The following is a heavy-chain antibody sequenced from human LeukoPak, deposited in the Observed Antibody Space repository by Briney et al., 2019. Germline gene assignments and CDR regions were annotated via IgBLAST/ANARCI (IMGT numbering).Heavy chain of an antibody. CDR3: ARVLYSSGWYDY. Sequence: GASVKVSCKASGYTFTGYYMHWVRQAPGQGLEWMGWINPNSGGTNYAQKFQGRVTMTRDTSISTAYMELSRLRSDDTAVYCCARVLYSSGWYDYWGQGTLVTVSS. J-gene: IGHJ4*02. CDR2: INPNSGGT. D-gene: IGHD6-19*01. CDR1: GYTFTGYY. V-gene: IGHV1-2*02.